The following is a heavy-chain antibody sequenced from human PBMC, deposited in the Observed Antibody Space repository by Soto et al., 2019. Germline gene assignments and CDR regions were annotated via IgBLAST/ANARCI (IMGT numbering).Heavy chain of an antibody. CDR1: GYTFTIYG. CDR3: ARAHDYIWGSGSDAFDI. Sequence: ASVKVSCKASGYTFTIYGISWVRQAPGQGLEWMGWISAYNGNTNYAQKLQGRVTMTTDTSTSTAYMELRSLRSDDTAVYYCARAHDYIWGSGSDAFDIWGQGKMVTVS. V-gene: IGHV1-18*01. CDR2: ISAYNGNT. D-gene: IGHD3-16*01. J-gene: IGHJ3*02.